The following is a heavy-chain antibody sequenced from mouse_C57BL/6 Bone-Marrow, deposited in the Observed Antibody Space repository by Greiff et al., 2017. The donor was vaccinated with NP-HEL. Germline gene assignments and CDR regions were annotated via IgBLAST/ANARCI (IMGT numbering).Heavy chain of an antibody. D-gene: IGHD2-4*01. CDR3: ARYDYDEAAWFAY. CDR1: GFTFSSYG. V-gene: IGHV5-6*01. Sequence: EVKLMESGGDLVKPGGSLKLSCAASGFTFSSYGMSWVRQTPDKRLEWVATISSGGSYTYYPDSVKGRFTISRDNAKNTLYLQMSSLKSEDTAMYYCARYDYDEAAWFAYWGQGTLVTVSA. CDR2: ISSGGSYT. J-gene: IGHJ3*01.